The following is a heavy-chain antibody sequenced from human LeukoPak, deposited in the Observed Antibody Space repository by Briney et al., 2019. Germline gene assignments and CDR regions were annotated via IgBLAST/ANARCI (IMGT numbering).Heavy chain of an antibody. D-gene: IGHD5-18*01. CDR1: GGSISSSSYY. J-gene: IGHJ6*03. CDR3: ARAARGHSLDDYYYYYMDV. V-gene: IGHV4-39*07. Sequence: PSETLSLTCTVSGGSISSSSYYWGWIRQPPGKGLEWIGSIYYSGSTYYNPSLKSRVTISVDTSKNQFSLKLSSVTAADAAVYYCARAARGHSLDDYYYYYMDVWGKGTTVTVSS. CDR2: IYYSGST.